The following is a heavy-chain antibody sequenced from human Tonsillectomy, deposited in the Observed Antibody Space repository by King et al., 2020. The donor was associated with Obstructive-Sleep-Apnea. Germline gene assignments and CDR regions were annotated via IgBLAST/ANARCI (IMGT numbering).Heavy chain of an antibody. D-gene: IGHD1-26*01. CDR3: ARDPGTNSGSYDY. Sequence: QLQESGPGLVKPSETLSLTCTVSGGSISSSSYYWGWIRQPPGKGLEWIGSIYYSGRTSPNPSLTSRVTISVDTSKNQFSLKLSSVTAADTAVYYCARDPGTNSGSYDYWGQGTLVTVSS. V-gene: IGHV4-39*07. CDR2: IYYSGRT. CDR1: GGSISSSSYY. J-gene: IGHJ4*02.